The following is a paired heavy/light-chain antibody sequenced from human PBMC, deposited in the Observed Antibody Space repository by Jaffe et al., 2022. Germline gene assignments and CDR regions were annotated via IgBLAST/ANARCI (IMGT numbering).Heavy chain of an antibody. J-gene: IGHJ2*01. Sequence: QVQLVQSGAEVKKPGSSVNVSCKASGDTFTDYTFNWVRQAPGQGLEWMGRIIPILGQANYAQNFQGRVTITADKSTSTAYMILSSLRSEDTAVYYCARAGVASTHWYFDLWGRGTPITVSS. CDR3: ARAGVASTHWYFDL. CDR1: GDTFTDYT. D-gene: IGHD3-3*01. CDR2: IIPILGQA. V-gene: IGHV1-69*08.
Light chain of an antibody. CDR1: QSLAHIDGNTY. V-gene: IGKV2-24*01. J-gene: IGKJ2*01. Sequence: VVMTQTPLSSSVTLGQPASISCRSSQSLAHIDGNTYLSWLQQRPGQPPSLLIYRVSKRFSGVPDRFSGSGAGTNFTLRISRVEAEDVGVYYCTQATHFPNTFGQGTKLEIK. CDR2: RVS. CDR3: TQATHFPNT.